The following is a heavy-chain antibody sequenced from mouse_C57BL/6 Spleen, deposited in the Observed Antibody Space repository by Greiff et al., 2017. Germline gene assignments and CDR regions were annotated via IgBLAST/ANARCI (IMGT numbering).Heavy chain of an antibody. CDR2: IYPGDGDT. D-gene: IGHD1-1*01. CDR3: ARETTVVATPYYLDY. Sequence: VKLQESGPELVKPGASVKISCKASGYAFSSSWMNWVKQRPGKGLEWIGRIYPGDGDTNYNGKFKGKATLTADKSSSTAYMQLSSLTSEDSAVXFCARETTVVATPYYLDYWGQGTTLTVSS. J-gene: IGHJ2*01. CDR1: GYAFSSSW. V-gene: IGHV1-82*01.